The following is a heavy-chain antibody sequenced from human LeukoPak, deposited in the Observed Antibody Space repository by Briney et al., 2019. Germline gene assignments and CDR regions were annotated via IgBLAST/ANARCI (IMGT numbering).Heavy chain of an antibody. D-gene: IGHD2-2*01. Sequence: SETLSLTCTVSGGSISSYYWSWIRQPPGKGLELIGYIYYSGSTNYNPSLKSRVTISVDTSKNQFSLKLSSVTAADTAVYYCARAVGSATTFYDAFDIWGQGTMVTVSS. J-gene: IGHJ3*02. CDR2: IYYSGST. CDR3: ARAVGSATTFYDAFDI. V-gene: IGHV4-59*12. CDR1: GGSISSYY.